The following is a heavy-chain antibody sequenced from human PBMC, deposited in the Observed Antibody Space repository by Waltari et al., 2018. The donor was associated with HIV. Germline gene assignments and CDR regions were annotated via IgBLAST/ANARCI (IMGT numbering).Heavy chain of an antibody. J-gene: IGHJ6*03. CDR3: ARDRYYDILTGYYPHYYMDV. V-gene: IGHV1-3*01. D-gene: IGHD3-9*01. Sequence: QVQLVQSGAEVKKPGASVKVSCKASGYTFTSYAMHWVRQAPGQRLEWMGWINAGNGNTKYSQKFQGRVTITRGTSASTAYMELSSLRSEDTAVYYCARDRYYDILTGYYPHYYMDVWGKGTTVTVSS. CDR2: INAGNGNT. CDR1: GYTFTSYA.